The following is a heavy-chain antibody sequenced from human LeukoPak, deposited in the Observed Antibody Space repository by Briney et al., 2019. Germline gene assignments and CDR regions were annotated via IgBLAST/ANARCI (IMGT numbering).Heavy chain of an antibody. V-gene: IGHV3-30*02. J-gene: IGHJ4*02. CDR3: AKFWSGSFEVGNLDY. D-gene: IGHD3-3*01. CDR2: IRYDGSNK. Sequence: GGSLRLSCAASGFTFSSYGMHWVRQAPGKGLEWVAFIRYDGSNKYYADSVKGRFTISRDNSKNTLYLQMNSLRAEDTAVYYCAKFWSGSFEVGNLDYWGQGTLVTVSS. CDR1: GFTFSSYG.